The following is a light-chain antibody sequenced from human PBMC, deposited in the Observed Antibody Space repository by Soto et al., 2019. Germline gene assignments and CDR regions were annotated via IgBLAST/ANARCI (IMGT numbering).Light chain of an antibody. CDR3: QQYGSSPRT. CDR1: QSVSSNY. V-gene: IGKV3-20*01. Sequence: EIVLTQSPGLLSLSPCERAILSLSASQSVSSNYLAWYQQKPGQAPSRLIYGASSRATGVSDRFSGSGSGTDFTLTISRLEPEDFAVYYCQQYGSSPRTFGQGTKVDIK. J-gene: IGKJ1*01. CDR2: GAS.